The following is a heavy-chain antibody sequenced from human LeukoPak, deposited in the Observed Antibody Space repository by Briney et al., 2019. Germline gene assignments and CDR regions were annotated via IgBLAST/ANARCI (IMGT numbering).Heavy chain of an antibody. Sequence: GGSLRLSCAASGFTFSSYGMSWVRQAPGKGLEWVSGFSAGGGSTYYADSVKGRFTISRDNSKNTLYLQMNSLRAGDTAVYYCAKDTPYFDYWGQGTLVTVSS. J-gene: IGHJ4*02. CDR3: AKDTPYFDY. V-gene: IGHV3-23*01. CDR2: FSAGGGST. CDR1: GFTFSSYG.